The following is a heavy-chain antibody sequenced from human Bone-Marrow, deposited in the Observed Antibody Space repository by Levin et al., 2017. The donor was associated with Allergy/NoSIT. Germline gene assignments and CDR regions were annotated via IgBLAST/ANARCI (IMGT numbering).Heavy chain of an antibody. V-gene: IGHV3-23*01. CDR3: AKVSCNTNGCQGYAFDI. CDR2: ISGSDDAT. D-gene: IGHD2-8*01. J-gene: IGHJ3*02. Sequence: LSLTCVASGITLSRNPMAWVRQAPGKGLQWVSTISGSDDATYHADSVKGRFTISRDKSKNTLFLQMNSLRAEDTAIYYCAKVSCNTNGCQGYAFDIWGQGTKVTVSS. CDR1: GITLSRNP.